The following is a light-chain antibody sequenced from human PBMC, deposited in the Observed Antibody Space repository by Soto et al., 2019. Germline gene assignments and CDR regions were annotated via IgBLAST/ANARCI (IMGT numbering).Light chain of an antibody. Sequence: EIVMTQSPATLSVSPGERATLSCRASQSVSSNLAWYQQKPGQAPRLLIYGASTRATGIPARFSGSGSGTEFTLTISSLQSVDFAVYYCQQYNNWPHTFGGGTKVEIK. CDR2: GAS. J-gene: IGKJ4*01. CDR1: QSVSSN. CDR3: QQYNNWPHT. V-gene: IGKV3-15*01.